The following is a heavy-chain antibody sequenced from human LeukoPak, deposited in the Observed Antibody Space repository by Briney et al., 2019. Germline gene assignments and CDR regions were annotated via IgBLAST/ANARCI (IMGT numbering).Heavy chain of an antibody. CDR2: VFTSGST. Sequence: PSETLSLTCTVSGGSISSGGYYWSWIRQPAGRGLEWIGRVFTSGSTNYNPSLKSRVTISLDTSKNQFSLKLSSVTAADTAMYYCAREGRQDYVYFYHWGQGSLVTVSS. V-gene: IGHV4-61*02. CDR1: GGSISSGGYY. J-gene: IGHJ4*02. D-gene: IGHD4-17*01. CDR3: AREGRQDYVYFYH.